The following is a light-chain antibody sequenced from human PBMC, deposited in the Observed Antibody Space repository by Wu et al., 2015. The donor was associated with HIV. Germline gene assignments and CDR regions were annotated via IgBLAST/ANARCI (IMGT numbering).Light chain of an antibody. CDR1: QSLAD. J-gene: IGKJ4*01. V-gene: IGKV3-15*01. CDR3: QQYNDWPPSLT. CDR2: TSS. Sequence: EIVMTQSPATVSVSPGERVTLSCRASQSLADLAWYQQKPGQAPRLLIYTSSTRATGIPARFSGSGSGTHFTLTISSLQSEDFALYYCQQYNDWPPSLTFGGGTKVEIK.